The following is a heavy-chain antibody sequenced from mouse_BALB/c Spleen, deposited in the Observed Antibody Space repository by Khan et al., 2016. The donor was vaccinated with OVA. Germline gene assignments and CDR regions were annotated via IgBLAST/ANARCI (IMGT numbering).Heavy chain of an antibody. V-gene: IGHV3-8*02. CDR3: ARSTYRYAFAY. CDR1: GDSITSGY. CDR2: MIYSGNT. Sequence: EVQLQESGPSLVKPSQTLSLTCSVTGDSITSGYWNWIRQFPGNKLEYMGYMIYSGNTYYNPSLKSRISINRHTSKNKYYLQLNSVTTEYTATYYCARSTYRYAFAYWGQGTLVTVSA. D-gene: IGHD2-14*01. J-gene: IGHJ3*01.